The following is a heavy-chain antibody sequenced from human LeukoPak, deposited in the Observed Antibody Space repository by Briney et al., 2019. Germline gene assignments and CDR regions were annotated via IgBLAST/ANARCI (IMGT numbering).Heavy chain of an antibody. CDR1: GGSISNYY. J-gene: IGHJ2*01. CDR3: ARAVGVGRGTYFDL. Sequence: SETLSLTCTVSGGSISNYYWSWIRQPPGKGLEWIGYIYYSGSSSYNPSLKSRVTISVDTSKNQFSLKLSSVTAADTAVHYCARAVGVGRGTYFDLWGRGTLVTVSS. V-gene: IGHV4-59*08. CDR2: IYYSGSS. D-gene: IGHD1-1*01.